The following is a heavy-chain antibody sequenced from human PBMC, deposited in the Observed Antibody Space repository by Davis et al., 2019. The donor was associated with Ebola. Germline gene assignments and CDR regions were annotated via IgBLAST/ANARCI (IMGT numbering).Heavy chain of an antibody. CDR3: ARALDYGDYIYYYYGMDV. Sequence: PGGSLRLSCAASGFTFSDYYMSWVRQAPGKGLEWVANIKQDGSEKYFVDPVKGRFTISRDNAKNSLYLQMNSLRAEDTAGYYCARALDYGDYIYYYYGMDVWGQGTTVTVSS. D-gene: IGHD4-17*01. J-gene: IGHJ6*02. CDR2: IKQDGSEK. CDR1: GFTFSDYY. V-gene: IGHV3-7*01.